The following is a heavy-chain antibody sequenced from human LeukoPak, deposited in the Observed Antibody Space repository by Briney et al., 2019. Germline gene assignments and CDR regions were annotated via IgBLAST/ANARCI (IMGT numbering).Heavy chain of an antibody. CDR2: ISGSGGST. J-gene: IGHJ6*02. D-gene: IGHD3-16*02. V-gene: IGHV3-23*01. CDR3: AKIFIPRSFSISYYYYGMDV. CDR1: GFTFSSYT. Sequence: GGSLRLSCAASGFTFSSYTMSWVRQAPGKGLELVSAISGSGGSTYYADSVKDRFTTSRDNSKNTLYLQMNSLRAEDTAVYYCAKIFIPRSFSISYYYYGMDVWGQGTTVTVSS.